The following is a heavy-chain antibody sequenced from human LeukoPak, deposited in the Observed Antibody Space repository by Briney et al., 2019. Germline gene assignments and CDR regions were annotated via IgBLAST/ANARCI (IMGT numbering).Heavy chain of an antibody. D-gene: IGHD6-19*01. V-gene: IGHV1-2*02. CDR3: ARGLQWLENLYFDY. CDR1: GYTFTGYY. CDR2: INPKSGGT. Sequence: ASVKVSCKASGYTFTGYYMHWVRQAPGQGLEWMGWINPKSGGTNYAQKFQGRVTITADKSTSTAYMQLSSLRSEDTAVYYCARGLQWLENLYFDYWGQGTLVTVSS. J-gene: IGHJ4*02.